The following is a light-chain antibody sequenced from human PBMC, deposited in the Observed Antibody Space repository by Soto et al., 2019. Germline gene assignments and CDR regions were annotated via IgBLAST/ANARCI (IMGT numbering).Light chain of an antibody. J-gene: IGKJ5*01. V-gene: IGKV3-15*01. CDR1: QSIRSL. CDR3: QQYNNWPIT. Sequence: EVVMTQSPATLSVSPWERATLSCMAAQSIRSLLAWYQHKPGQAPRLLIYGASTRATATPARFTGSGSGTEFTLTISSLQSEDFAVYYCQQYNNWPITFGPGTRLEIK. CDR2: GAS.